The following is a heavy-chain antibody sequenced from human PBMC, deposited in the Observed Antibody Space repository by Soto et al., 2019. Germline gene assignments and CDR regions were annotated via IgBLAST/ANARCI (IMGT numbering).Heavy chain of an antibody. CDR3: ARVSRFGELLLDWFHP. D-gene: IGHD3-10*01. V-gene: IGHV4-30-4*01. CDR2: IYYSGST. Sequence: QVQLQESGPGLVKPSQTLSLTCTVSGGSISSGDYYWSWIRQPPGKGLEWIGYIYYSGSTYYNPSLRGRVTISVDPSQNKCSLKLRSVTAADTAVYYCARVSRFGELLLDWFHPWGQETLDTVS. CDR1: GGSISSGDYY. J-gene: IGHJ5*02.